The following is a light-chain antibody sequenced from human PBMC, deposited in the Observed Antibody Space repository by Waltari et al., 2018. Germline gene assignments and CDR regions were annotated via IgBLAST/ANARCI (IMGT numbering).Light chain of an antibody. CDR2: NSN. CDR3: AAWDDSLNGNWV. Sequence: QSVLTQPPSASGTPGQRVTISCSGSNSNIGGNPVQWFQQLPGTAPSLLIFNSNERPSGVPDRFSGAKSGTSASLAISGLQSEDEAEYYCAAWDDSLNGNWVFGGGTKVTVL. J-gene: IGLJ3*02. V-gene: IGLV1-44*01. CDR1: NSNIGGNP.